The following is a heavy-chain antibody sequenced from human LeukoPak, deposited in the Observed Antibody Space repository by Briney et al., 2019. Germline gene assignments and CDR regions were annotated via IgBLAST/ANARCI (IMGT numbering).Heavy chain of an antibody. CDR3: AKCSGGSCYAEYFQH. V-gene: IGHV3-23*01. CDR2: ISGSGGST. J-gene: IGHJ1*01. CDR1: GFTFSSYA. Sequence: PGGSLRLSCAASGFTFSSYAMSWVRQAPGKGLEWVSAISGSGGSTYYADSVKGRFTISGDNSKNTLYLQMNSLRAEDTAVYYCAKCSGGSCYAEYFQHWGQGTLVTVSS. D-gene: IGHD2-15*01.